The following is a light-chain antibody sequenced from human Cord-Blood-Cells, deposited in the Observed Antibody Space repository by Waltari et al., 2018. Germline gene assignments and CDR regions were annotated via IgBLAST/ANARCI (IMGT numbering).Light chain of an antibody. V-gene: IGLV6-57*02. CDR1: SASIARNY. CDR2: EDN. CDR3: QSYDSSNRV. J-gene: IGLJ3*02. Sequence: NFMLTQPHSVSESPGKTVTISCTGSSASIARNYVQWYQQRPGSAPTTVIYEDNQRPSGVPDRFSGSIDSSSNSASLTISGLKTEDEADYYCQSYDSSNRVFGGGTKLTVL.